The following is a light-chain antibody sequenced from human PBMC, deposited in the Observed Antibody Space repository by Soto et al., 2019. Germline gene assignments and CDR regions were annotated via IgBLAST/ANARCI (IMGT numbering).Light chain of an antibody. CDR1: SSDDGGYNS. CDR2: DVS. J-gene: IGLJ2*01. V-gene: IGLV2-14*01. CDR3: SSYTSSSSVL. Sequence: QSALTQPASVSGSPGQSITISCTGTSSDDGGYNSVSWYQQHPGKAPKLMIYDVSNRPSGVSNRFSGSKSGNTASLTISGLQAEDEADYYCSSYTSSSSVLFGGGTKVTVL.